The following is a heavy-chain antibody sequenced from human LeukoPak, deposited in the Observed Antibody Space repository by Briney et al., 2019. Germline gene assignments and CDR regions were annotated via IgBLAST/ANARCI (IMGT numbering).Heavy chain of an antibody. V-gene: IGHV1-46*01. CDR1: GYTFSSYY. CDR2: INPSGGSS. CDR3: ARDPTVITSSCITIFGVAKSPHNWFDP. Sequence: ASVKVSCKASGYTFSSYYMHWVRQAPGQGLEWMGIINPSGGSSTYAQKFQGRVTMTSDTSTRTVYMELSSLRSEDTAMYYCARDPTVITSSCITIFGVAKSPHNWFDPWGQGTLVTVSS. D-gene: IGHD3-3*01. J-gene: IGHJ5*02.